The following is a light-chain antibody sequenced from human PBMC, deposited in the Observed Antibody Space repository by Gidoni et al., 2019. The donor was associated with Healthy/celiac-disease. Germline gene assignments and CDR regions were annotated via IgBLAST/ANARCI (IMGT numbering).Light chain of an antibody. CDR3: QSADSSGTYVV. J-gene: IGLJ2*01. CDR1: ALPKQY. Sequence: SYELTQPPSVSVSPGQTARNTCSGDALPKQYAYWYQQKPGQAPVLVIYKDSERPSGIPERFSGSSSGTTVTLTISGVQAEDEADYYCQSADSSGTYVVFGGGPKLTVL. V-gene: IGLV3-25*03. CDR2: KDS.